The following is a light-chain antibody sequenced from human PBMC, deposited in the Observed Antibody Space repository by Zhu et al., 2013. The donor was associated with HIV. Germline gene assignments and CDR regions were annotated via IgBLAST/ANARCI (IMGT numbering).Light chain of an antibody. CDR1: QDISNY. J-gene: IGKJ4*01. Sequence: DIQMTQSPSTLSASVGDRVTITCQASQDISNYLNWYQQKPGKAPKLLIYDASTLESGVPSRFSGRGSGTEFTLTISSLQPDDFATYYCQQYNSYPLTFGGGTKAEIK. CDR2: DAS. V-gene: IGKV1-5*01. CDR3: QQYNSYPLT.